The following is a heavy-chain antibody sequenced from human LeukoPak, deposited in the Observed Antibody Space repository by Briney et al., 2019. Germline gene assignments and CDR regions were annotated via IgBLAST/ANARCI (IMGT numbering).Heavy chain of an antibody. CDR2: IYPRDSET. Sequence: GESLKLSCEASGYTFTDHWIGWVRQMPGKGLEGMGIIYPRDSETRYSPSFQGRVTISVDHSTTTAYLQWGTLKASDTAMYYCARGWFFDLWGRGTLVTVSS. J-gene: IGHJ2*01. CDR3: ARGWFFDL. V-gene: IGHV5-51*01. CDR1: GYTFTDHW.